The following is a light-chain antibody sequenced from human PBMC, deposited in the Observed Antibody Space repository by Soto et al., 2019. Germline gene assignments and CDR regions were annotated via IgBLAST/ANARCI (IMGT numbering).Light chain of an antibody. Sequence: DIQMTQSPSTLSASVGDRVTITCRASQSISSWLAWYQQKPGKAPKLLIYKESSLESGVPSRFSGSGSGTEFTLTIRSLQPDDFATYYCQQYNSYLTFGQGTKVEIK. CDR2: KES. J-gene: IGKJ1*01. V-gene: IGKV1-5*03. CDR1: QSISSW. CDR3: QQYNSYLT.